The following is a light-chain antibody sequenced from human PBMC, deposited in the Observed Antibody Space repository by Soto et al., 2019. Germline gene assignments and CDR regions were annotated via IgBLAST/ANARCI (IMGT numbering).Light chain of an antibody. CDR2: EGT. J-gene: IGLJ2*01. Sequence: QSVLTQPASVSGSPGQSITISCTGTSSDVGSYNLVSWYQQHPGKAPKLMIYEGTKRPSGVSNRFSGSKSGNTASLTISGLQAGEEADYYCCSYAGTVVLGGGTRLTVL. CDR1: SSDVGSYNL. CDR3: CSYAGTVV. V-gene: IGLV2-23*01.